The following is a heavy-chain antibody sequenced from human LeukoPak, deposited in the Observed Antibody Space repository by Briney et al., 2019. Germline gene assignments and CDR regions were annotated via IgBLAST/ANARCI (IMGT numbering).Heavy chain of an antibody. CDR1: GFTFSSYA. V-gene: IGHV3-23*01. CDR2: LSGSGGST. Sequence: PGGSLRLSCAASGFTFSSYAMSWVRQAPGKGLEWFSALSGSGGSTYYADSVKGRFTISRDNSKNTLYLQMNSLRAEDTAVYYCAKDPRSSGWNPNWFDPWGQGTLVTVSS. J-gene: IGHJ5*02. D-gene: IGHD6-19*01. CDR3: AKDPRSSGWNPNWFDP.